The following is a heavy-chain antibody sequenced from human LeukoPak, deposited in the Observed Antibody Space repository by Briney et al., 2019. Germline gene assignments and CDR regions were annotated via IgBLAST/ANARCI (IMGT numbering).Heavy chain of an antibody. V-gene: IGHV3-48*01. CDR2: ISSSSSTI. D-gene: IGHD4-17*01. CDR1: GFTFSSYS. Sequence: GGSLRLSCAASGFTFSSYSMNWVRQAPGKGLEWVSYISSSSSTIYYADSVKGRFTISRDNAKNSLYLQMNGLRAEDTAVYYCARDGRDYGDYGDYWGQGTLVTVSS. J-gene: IGHJ4*02. CDR3: ARDGRDYGDYGDY.